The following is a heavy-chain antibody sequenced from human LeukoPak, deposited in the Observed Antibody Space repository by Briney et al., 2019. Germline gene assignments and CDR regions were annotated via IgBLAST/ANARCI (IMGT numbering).Heavy chain of an antibody. J-gene: IGHJ4*02. D-gene: IGHD3-10*01. Sequence: PGGSLGLSCAASGFTFSSYSMNWVRQAPGKGLEWVSSISSSSSYTCYADSVKGRFTISRDNAKNSLYLQMNSLRAEDTAVYYCARDYYGSGSYYKGSGFLYWGQGTLVTVSS. CDR2: ISSSSSYT. V-gene: IGHV3-21*01. CDR3: ARDYYGSGSYYKGSGFLY. CDR1: GFTFSSYS.